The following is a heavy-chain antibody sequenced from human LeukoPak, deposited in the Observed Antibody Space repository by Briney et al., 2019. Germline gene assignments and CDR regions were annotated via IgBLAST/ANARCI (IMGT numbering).Heavy chain of an antibody. D-gene: IGHD4-23*01. J-gene: IGHJ4*02. CDR2: IWYDASNK. CDR3: ARDRYGANSPFDY. V-gene: IGHV3-33*01. Sequence: PGGPLRLSCAASGFTFSNYGMHWVRQAPGKGLEWVAVIWYDASNKYYADSVKGRFTISRDNSKNTLYLQMNSLRAEDTAVYYCARDRYGANSPFDYWGQGTLVTVSS. CDR1: GFTFSNYG.